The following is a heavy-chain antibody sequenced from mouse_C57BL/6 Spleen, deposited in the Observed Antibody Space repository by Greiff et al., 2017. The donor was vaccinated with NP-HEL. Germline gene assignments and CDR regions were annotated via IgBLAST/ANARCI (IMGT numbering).Heavy chain of an antibody. CDR2: ISSGSSTI. J-gene: IGHJ2*01. CDR1: GFTFSDYG. V-gene: IGHV5-17*01. CDR3: ARRAQATCCDY. Sequence: EVKLVESGGGLVKPGGSLKLSCAASGFTFSDYGMHWVRQAPEKGLEWVAYISSGSSTIYYADTVKGRFTISRDNAKTTLFLQMTSLRSEDTAMYYCARRAQATCCDYWGQGTTLTVSS. D-gene: IGHD3-2*02.